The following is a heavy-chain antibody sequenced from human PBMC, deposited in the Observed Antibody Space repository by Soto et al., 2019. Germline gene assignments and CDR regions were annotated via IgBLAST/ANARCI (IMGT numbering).Heavy chain of an antibody. Sequence: ASVKVSCKTSCYTFHIYGITCVRQAPGRGLEWMGWISTYTGKTDYAQNLQGRVTMTTDTSTGTAYLELRSLRSDDTAVYYCARDVYSGSGDAFDIWGQGTMVTVSS. V-gene: IGHV1-18*01. CDR1: CYTFHIYG. J-gene: IGHJ3*02. CDR3: ARDVYSGSGDAFDI. D-gene: IGHD6-6*01. CDR2: ISTYTGKT.